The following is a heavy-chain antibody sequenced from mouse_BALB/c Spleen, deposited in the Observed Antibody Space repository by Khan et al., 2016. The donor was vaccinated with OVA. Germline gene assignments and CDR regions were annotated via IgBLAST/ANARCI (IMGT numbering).Heavy chain of an antibody. CDR2: ISYGGNT. CDR1: GYSITSDYA. Sequence: VQLQQSGPGLVKPSQSLSLTCTVTGYSITSDYAWDWIRQFPGNKLEWMGYISYGGNTSYNPSLKSRISITRDTSKNQFFLQLNSVTTEDTATYYCARKNYYGYAMDYWGQGTSVTVSS. D-gene: IGHD1-1*01. J-gene: IGHJ4*01. CDR3: ARKNYYGYAMDY. V-gene: IGHV3-2*02.